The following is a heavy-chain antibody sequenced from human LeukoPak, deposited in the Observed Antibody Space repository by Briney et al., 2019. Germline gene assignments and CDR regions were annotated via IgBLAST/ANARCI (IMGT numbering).Heavy chain of an antibody. CDR1: GFTFSSYA. CDR2: LYSGGST. Sequence: GGSLRLSCAASGFTFSSYAMSWVRQAPGKGLEWVSVLYSGGSTYYADSVEGRFTISRDNSKNTLYLQMNSLRAEDTAVYYCARGGLVFGYWGQGTLVTVSS. J-gene: IGHJ4*02. CDR3: ARGGLVFGY. D-gene: IGHD2-2*01. V-gene: IGHV3-53*01.